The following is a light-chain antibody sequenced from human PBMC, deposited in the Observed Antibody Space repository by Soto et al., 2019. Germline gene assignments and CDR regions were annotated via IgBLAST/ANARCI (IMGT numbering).Light chain of an antibody. J-gene: IGKJ2*01. CDR2: AAS. CDR1: QGIRSY. Sequence: DIQLTQSPSFLSASVGDRVTITCRASQGIRSYLAWYQQKPGKAPKLLIYAASTLQSGVTSRFSGSGSGTEFTLTISSLQPEDFATYYCQQLNSYPHTFGQGTKLEIK. V-gene: IGKV1-9*01. CDR3: QQLNSYPHT.